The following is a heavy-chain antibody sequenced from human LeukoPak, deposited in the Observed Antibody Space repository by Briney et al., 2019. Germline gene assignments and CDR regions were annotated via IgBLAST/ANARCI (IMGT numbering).Heavy chain of an antibody. CDR3: AGHGGQRSTYYY. D-gene: IGHD2-2*01. V-gene: IGHV4-39*07. CDR1: GGSISSSSYY. Sequence: SETLSLTCTVSGGSISSSSYYWGWIRQPPGKGLEWIGSIYYSGSTYYNPSLKSRVTISVDTSKNQFSLKLSSVTAADTAVYYCAGHGGQRSTYYYWGRGTLVTVSS. J-gene: IGHJ4*02. CDR2: IYYSGST.